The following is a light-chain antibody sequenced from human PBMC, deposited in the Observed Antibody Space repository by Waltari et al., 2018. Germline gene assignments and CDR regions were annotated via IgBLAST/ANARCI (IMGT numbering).Light chain of an antibody. Sequence: EIVMTQSPATLSVSPGERATLPCRASQSVSSNLAWYQQKPGQALRLLIYGASTRATGIPGRFGGSGSGTEFTLTISRLQSEDFVVYYCQQYSNWPYTFGQGTKLEIK. J-gene: IGKJ2*01. CDR3: QQYSNWPYT. V-gene: IGKV3-15*01. CDR2: GAS. CDR1: QSVSSN.